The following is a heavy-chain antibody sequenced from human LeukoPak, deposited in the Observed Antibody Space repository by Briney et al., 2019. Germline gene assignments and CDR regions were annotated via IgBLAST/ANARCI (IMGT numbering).Heavy chain of an antibody. Sequence: GGSLRLSCAASGFTFSSYAMSWVRQAPGKGLEWVSVISGSGGSTYYADSVKGRFTTSRDNSKNTLYLQMNSLRAEDTAVYYCAKERELVVTGNYFDYWGQGTLVTVSS. D-gene: IGHD6-19*01. J-gene: IGHJ4*02. CDR1: GFTFSSYA. CDR3: AKERELVVTGNYFDY. V-gene: IGHV3-23*01. CDR2: ISGSGGST.